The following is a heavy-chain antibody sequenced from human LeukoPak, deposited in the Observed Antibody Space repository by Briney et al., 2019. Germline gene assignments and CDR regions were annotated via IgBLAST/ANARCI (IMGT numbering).Heavy chain of an antibody. CDR2: MNPNSGNT. J-gene: IGHJ4*02. V-gene: IGHV1-8*01. CDR1: GYTFTSYD. Sequence: ASVKVSCKASGYTFTSYDINWVRQATGQGLEWMGWMNPNSGNTGYAQKFQGRVTMTRNTSISTAYMELSSLRSEDTAVYYCARGAPLGYCSGGSCYKTVSFDYWGQGTLVTVSS. D-gene: IGHD2-15*01. CDR3: ARGAPLGYCSGGSCYKTVSFDY.